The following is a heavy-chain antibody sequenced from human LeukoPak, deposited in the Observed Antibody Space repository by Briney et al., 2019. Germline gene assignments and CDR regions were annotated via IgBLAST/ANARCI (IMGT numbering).Heavy chain of an antibody. J-gene: IGHJ3*02. CDR1: GFTFSTYW. Sequence: GGSLRLSCAASGFTFSTYWMNWFRQTPGKGLEWVAKIKADGGEKDHVASVKGRFTISRDNAKNSLYLQMNSLRAEDTAVYYCARARYYSSSFLDAFDIWGQGTMVTVSS. D-gene: IGHD6-13*01. V-gene: IGHV3-7*03. CDR3: ARARYYSSSFLDAFDI. CDR2: IKADGGEK.